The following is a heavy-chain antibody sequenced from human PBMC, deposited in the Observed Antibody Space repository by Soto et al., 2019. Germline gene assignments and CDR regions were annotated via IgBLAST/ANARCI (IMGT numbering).Heavy chain of an antibody. V-gene: IGHV3-30-3*01. CDR2: MSYDGSNE. Sequence: QVQLVESGGGVVQPGKSLRLSCAASGFTFSSYALHWVRQAPGKGLEWVAVMSYDGSNEYADSVKGRFTISRDNLKNTLYLQMSSLRTDDTAVYYCARDPTSPEYRYSGRFRDNTFDSWGQGTLVTVSS. J-gene: IGHJ5*01. CDR1: GFTFSSYA. CDR3: ARDPTSPEYRYSGRFRDNTFDS. D-gene: IGHD1-26*01.